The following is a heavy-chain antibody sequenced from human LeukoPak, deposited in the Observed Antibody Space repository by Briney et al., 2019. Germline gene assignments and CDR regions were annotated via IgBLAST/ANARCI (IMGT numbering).Heavy chain of an antibody. Sequence: GESLKISCKGSGYSFTSYWIGWVRQMPGKGLEWMGIIYLGDSDTRYSPSFQGQVTISADKSISTAYLQWSSLKASDTAMYYCARHEPNDDYGVKGFYYYYGMDVWGQGTTVTVSS. CDR1: GYSFTSYW. J-gene: IGHJ6*02. CDR3: ARHEPNDDYGVKGFYYYYGMDV. CDR2: IYLGDSDT. V-gene: IGHV5-51*01. D-gene: IGHD4-23*01.